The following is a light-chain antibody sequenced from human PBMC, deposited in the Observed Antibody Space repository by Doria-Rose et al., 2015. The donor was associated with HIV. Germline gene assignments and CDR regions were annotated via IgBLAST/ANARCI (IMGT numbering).Light chain of an antibody. Sequence: TQSPGTLSLSPGARATLSCMASQRVKSSYLARYQQKPGQAHRLLIYDASTRATGIPDRFSGSGSGTDFTLTISRLEPEDVAVYYCQQYGTSRGTFGQGTRLEIK. CDR1: QRVKSSY. CDR3: QQYGTSRGT. V-gene: IGKV3-20*01. CDR2: DAS. J-gene: IGKJ5*01.